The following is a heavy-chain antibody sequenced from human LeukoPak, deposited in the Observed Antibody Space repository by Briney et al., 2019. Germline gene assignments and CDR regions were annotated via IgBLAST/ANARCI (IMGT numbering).Heavy chain of an antibody. V-gene: IGHV3-30*03. Sequence: PGGSLRLSCAASGFTFSSYGMHWVRQAPGKGLEWVAVISYDGSNKYYADSVKGRFTISRDNSKNTLYLQRNSLRAEDTAVYYCARDGGGATGGYFDYWGQGTLVTVSS. CDR2: ISYDGSNK. D-gene: IGHD1-26*01. CDR3: ARDGGGATGGYFDY. J-gene: IGHJ4*02. CDR1: GFTFSSYG.